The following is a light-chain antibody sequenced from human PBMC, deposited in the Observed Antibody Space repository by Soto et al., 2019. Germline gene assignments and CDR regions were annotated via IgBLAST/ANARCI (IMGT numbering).Light chain of an antibody. V-gene: IGLV2-8*01. Sequence: QSALTQPPSASGSPGQSVTISCTGTSSDIGGYNYVSWYQHHPGKAPKVMIYEVSKRPSGVPDRLSGSKSGNTASLTVSGLQPEDEADYYCSSYAGSNNLGVFGGGTKLTV. CDR2: EVS. CDR3: SSYAGSNNLGV. CDR1: SSDIGGYNY. J-gene: IGLJ3*02.